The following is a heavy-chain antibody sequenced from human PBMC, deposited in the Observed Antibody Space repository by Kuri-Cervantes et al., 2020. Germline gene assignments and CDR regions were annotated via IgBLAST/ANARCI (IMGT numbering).Heavy chain of an antibody. CDR1: GGSISSSSYY. V-gene: IGHV4-61*05. CDR2: IYYSGST. CDR3: ARGRSGYYPHKYNWFDP. J-gene: IGHJ5*02. Sequence: GSLRLSCTVSGGSISSSSYYWSWIRQPPGKGLEWIGYIYYSGSTNYNPSLKSRVATSADTSKNQFSLKLSSVTAADTAVYYCARGRSGYYPHKYNWFDPWGQGTLVTVSS. D-gene: IGHD3-3*01.